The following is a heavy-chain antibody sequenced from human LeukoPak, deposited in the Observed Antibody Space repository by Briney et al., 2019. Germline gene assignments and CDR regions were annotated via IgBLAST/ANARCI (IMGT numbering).Heavy chain of an antibody. J-gene: IGHJ6*02. D-gene: IGHD3-10*01. Sequence: GGSLRLSCAASGFTFSNVWMSWVRQAPGKGLEWVARIKSKTDGGTTDYTAPVKGRFSISGDDSKNTVYLQMNSLKTEDTAVYYCSTWAGAVWGQGTTVTVSS. CDR2: IKSKTDGGTT. CDR3: STWAGAV. V-gene: IGHV3-15*01. CDR1: GFTFSNVW.